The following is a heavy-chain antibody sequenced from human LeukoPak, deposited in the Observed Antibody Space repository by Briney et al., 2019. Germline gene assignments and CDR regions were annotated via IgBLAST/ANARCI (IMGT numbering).Heavy chain of an antibody. Sequence: GGSLRLSCAASGFTLSSYAMSWVRQAPGKGLEWVSSIRSTGDSTFYADSAKGRFTISRDNSKNTVYLLMNSLRTEDTAVYYCGRSRRINASLYYYMDVWGKGTTVTISS. CDR2: IRSTGDST. CDR1: GFTLSSYA. J-gene: IGHJ6*03. V-gene: IGHV3-23*01. CDR3: GRSRRINASLYYYMDV. D-gene: IGHD2-15*01.